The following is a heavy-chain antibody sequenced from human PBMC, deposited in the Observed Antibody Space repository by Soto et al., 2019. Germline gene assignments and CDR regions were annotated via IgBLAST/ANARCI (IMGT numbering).Heavy chain of an antibody. J-gene: IGHJ6*02. Sequence: GGSLRLSCAASGFTFSSYAMHWVRQAPGKGLEWVAVISYDGSNKYYADSVKGRFTISRDNSKNTLYLQMNSLRAEDTAVYYCARDRRFLEWLSPIRYYGMDVWGQGTTVTVSS. D-gene: IGHD3-3*01. CDR3: ARDRRFLEWLSPIRYYGMDV. V-gene: IGHV3-30-3*01. CDR1: GFTFSSYA. CDR2: ISYDGSNK.